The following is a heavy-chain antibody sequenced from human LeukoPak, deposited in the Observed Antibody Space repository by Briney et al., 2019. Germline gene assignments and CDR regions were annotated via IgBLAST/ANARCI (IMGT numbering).Heavy chain of an antibody. J-gene: IGHJ3*02. CDR2: ISAYNGNT. V-gene: IGHV1-18*04. CDR1: GFTFSSYD. D-gene: IGHD1-26*01. CDR3: ARERYSGSRPIRDAFDI. Sequence: GGSLRLSCAASGFTFSSYDIHWVRQAPGQGLEWMGWISAYNGNTNYAQKLQGRVTMTTDTSTSTAYMELRSLRSDDTAVYYCARERYSGSRPIRDAFDIWGQGTMVTVSS.